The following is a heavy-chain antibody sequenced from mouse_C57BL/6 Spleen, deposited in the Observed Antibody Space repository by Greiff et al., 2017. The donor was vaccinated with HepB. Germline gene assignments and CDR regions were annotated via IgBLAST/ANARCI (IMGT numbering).Heavy chain of an antibody. J-gene: IGHJ3*01. Sequence: EVKLMESGPELVKPGASVKIPCKASGYTFTDYNMDWVKQSHGKSLEWIGDINPNNGGTIYNQKFKGKATLTVDKSSSTAYMELRSLTSEDTAVYYCARGILRSWFAYWGQGTLVTVSA. CDR3: ARGILRSWFAY. CDR2: INPNNGGT. D-gene: IGHD1-1*01. V-gene: IGHV1-18*01. CDR1: GYTFTDYN.